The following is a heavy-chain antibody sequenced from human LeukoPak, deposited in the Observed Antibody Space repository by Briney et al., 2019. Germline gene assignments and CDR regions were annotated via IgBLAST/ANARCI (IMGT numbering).Heavy chain of an antibody. CDR3: ARVFCSGGSCYRGIKNAFDI. CDR1: GFTFSSYW. J-gene: IGHJ3*02. Sequence: PGGSLRLSCAASGFTFSSYWMSWVRQAPGKGLEWLANIKQEGIEKYYVDSVKGRFTISRHNAKNSLYLQMNSLRAEDTAVYYCARVFCSGGSCYRGIKNAFDIWGQGTMVTVSS. D-gene: IGHD2-15*01. V-gene: IGHV3-7*01. CDR2: IKQEGIEK.